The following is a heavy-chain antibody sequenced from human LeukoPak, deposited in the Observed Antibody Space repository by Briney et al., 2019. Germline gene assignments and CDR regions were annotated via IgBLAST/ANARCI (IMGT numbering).Heavy chain of an antibody. D-gene: IGHD4-17*01. CDR1: GGSISNGDYY. J-gene: IGHJ2*01. Sequence: SETLSLTCTVSGGSISNGDYYWSWIRQPPGKGLEWIGYIYYSGSTYYNPSLKSRVTISVDTSKNQFSLKLSSVTAADTAVYYCASFDYGDYWYFDLWGRGTLVTVSS. CDR2: IYYSGST. V-gene: IGHV4-30-4*01. CDR3: ASFDYGDYWYFDL.